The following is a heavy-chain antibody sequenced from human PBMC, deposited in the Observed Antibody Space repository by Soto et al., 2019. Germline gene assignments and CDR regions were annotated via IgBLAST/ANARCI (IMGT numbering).Heavy chain of an antibody. D-gene: IGHD6-19*01. CDR1: GYTFPNHW. CDR2: IYPGDSDA. Sequence: GESLKISCKGFGYTFPNHWINWVRQMPGKGLEWMGIIYPGDSDARYSPSFAGQVTISVDKSITTAYLHWSSLEASDSAVYYCARQGDMAATPADAFDIWGQGTLVTVSS. J-gene: IGHJ3*02. V-gene: IGHV5-51*01. CDR3: ARQGDMAATPADAFDI.